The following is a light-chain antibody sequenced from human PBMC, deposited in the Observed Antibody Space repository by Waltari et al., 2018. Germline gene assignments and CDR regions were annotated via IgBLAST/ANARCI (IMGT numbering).Light chain of an antibody. CDR1: KLGDKY. J-gene: IGLJ2*01. V-gene: IGLV3-1*01. Sequence: SYELTQPPSVSVSPGQTASITCSGDKLGDKYACWYQQKPGQFPVLVLYKASKRPSGIPERFSGSNSGNTATLTISGTQAMDEADYYCQAWDSSTVVFGGGTKLTVL. CDR3: QAWDSSTVV. CDR2: KAS.